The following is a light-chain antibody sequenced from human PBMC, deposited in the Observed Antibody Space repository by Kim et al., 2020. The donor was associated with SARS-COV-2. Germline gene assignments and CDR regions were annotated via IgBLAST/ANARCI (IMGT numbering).Light chain of an antibody. CDR2: DVS. CDR1: SSDVGGFNF. J-gene: IGLJ1*01. CDR3: SSYTSSSTPCV. V-gene: IGLV2-14*03. Sequence: QSALTQPASVSGSPGQSITISCTGTSSDVGGFNFVSWYQQLPGKAPKLMIYDVSNRPSGVSDRFSGSKSGNTASLTISGLQAEDEADYYCSSYTSSSTPCVFGTGTKVTVL.